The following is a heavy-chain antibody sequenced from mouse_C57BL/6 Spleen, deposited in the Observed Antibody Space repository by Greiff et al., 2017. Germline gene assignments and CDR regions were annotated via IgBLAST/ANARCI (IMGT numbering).Heavy chain of an antibody. CDR2: IYPGDGDT. CDR3: ARGAYGSSL. CDR1: GYAFSSSW. V-gene: IGHV1-82*01. J-gene: IGHJ2*01. D-gene: IGHD1-1*01. Sequence: VQVVESGPELVKPGASVKISCKASGYAFSSSWMNWVKQRPGKGLEWIGRIYPGDGDTNYNGKFKGKATLTADKSSSTAYMQLSSLTSEDSAVYFCARGAYGSSLWGQGTTLTVSS.